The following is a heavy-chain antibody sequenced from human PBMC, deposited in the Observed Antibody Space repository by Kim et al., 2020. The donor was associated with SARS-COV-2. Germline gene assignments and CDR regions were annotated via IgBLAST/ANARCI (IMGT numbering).Heavy chain of an antibody. CDR2: IKSKTDGGTT. J-gene: IGHJ5*02. CDR3: TTDIWGTVTTVRGTPLDNWFDP. CDR1: GFTFSNAW. V-gene: IGHV3-15*01. Sequence: GGSLRLSCAASGFTFSNAWMSWVRQAPGKGLEWVGRIKSKTDGGTTDYAAPVKGRFTISRDDSKNTLYLQMNSLKTEDTAVYYCTTDIWGTVTTVRGTPLDNWFDPWGQGTLVTVSS. D-gene: IGHD4-17*01.